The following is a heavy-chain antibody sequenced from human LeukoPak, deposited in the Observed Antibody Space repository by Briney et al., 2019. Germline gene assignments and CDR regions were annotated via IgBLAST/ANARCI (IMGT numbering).Heavy chain of an antibody. V-gene: IGHV3-11*04. CDR1: GFTVSNSY. J-gene: IGHJ4*02. CDR2: ISSSGSSI. D-gene: IGHD5-18*01. Sequence: GGSLRLSCAASGFTVSNSYINWVRQAPGKGLEWVSYISSSGSSIYYADSVKGRFTISRDNAKNSLYLQMNSLRAEDTAVYYCARITAMVTTLDYWGQGTLVTVSS. CDR3: ARITAMVTTLDY.